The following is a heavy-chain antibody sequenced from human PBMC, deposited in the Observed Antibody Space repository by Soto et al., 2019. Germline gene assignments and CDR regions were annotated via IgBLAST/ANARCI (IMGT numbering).Heavy chain of an antibody. CDR3: AKSRLAGGYYMDV. J-gene: IGHJ6*03. CDR1: GFTFSSYA. D-gene: IGHD1-26*01. V-gene: IGHV3-23*01. CDR2: ISGSGGST. Sequence: EVQLLESGGGLVQPGGSLRLSCAASGFTFSSYAMSWVRQAPGKGLEWVSAISGSGGSTYYADYVKGRFTISRDNSKNTLYLQMNSLRAEDTAVYYCAKSRLAGGYYMDVWGKGTTVTVSS.